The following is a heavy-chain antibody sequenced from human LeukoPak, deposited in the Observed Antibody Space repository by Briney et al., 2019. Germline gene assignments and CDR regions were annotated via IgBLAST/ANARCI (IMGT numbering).Heavy chain of an antibody. Sequence: RSGGSLRLSCAASGFTFSSYAMSWVRQAPGKGLEWVSAISGSGGSTYYADSVKGRFTISRDNSKNTLYLQMNSLRAEDTAVYYCAKDGGYCSSTSCYVHSGYYYYYMDVWGKGTTVTVSS. CDR3: AKDGGYCSSTSCYVHSGYYYYYMDV. CDR1: GFTFSSYA. J-gene: IGHJ6*03. D-gene: IGHD2-2*01. V-gene: IGHV3-23*01. CDR2: ISGSGGST.